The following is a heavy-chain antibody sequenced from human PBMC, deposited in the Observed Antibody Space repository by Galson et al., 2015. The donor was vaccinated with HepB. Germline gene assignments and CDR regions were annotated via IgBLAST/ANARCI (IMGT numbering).Heavy chain of an antibody. J-gene: IGHJ4*02. V-gene: IGHV3-48*03. CDR3: VRGRVSY. CDR2: ISGGGDTA. D-gene: IGHD4-23*01. Sequence: SLRLSCAASGFSFSSYEMNWVRQAPGKGLEWVSYISGGGDTAPYADSVRGRFTTSRDNARNSLYLQMNSLRVEDTADYYCVRGRVSYWGQGTLVTVSS. CDR1: GFSFSSYE.